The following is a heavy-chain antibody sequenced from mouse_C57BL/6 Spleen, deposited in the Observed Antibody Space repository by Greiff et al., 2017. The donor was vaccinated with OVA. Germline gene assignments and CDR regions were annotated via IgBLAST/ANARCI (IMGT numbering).Heavy chain of an antibody. D-gene: IGHD2-4*01. CDR1: GFTFSDYG. Sequence: EVKLMESGGGLVKPGGSLKLSCAASGFTFSDYGMHWVRQAPEKGLEWVAYISSGSSTIYYADTVKGRFTISRDNAKNTLFLQMTSLRSEDTAMYYCARYYDYDLGWFAYWGQGTLVTVSA. V-gene: IGHV5-17*01. J-gene: IGHJ3*01. CDR3: ARYYDYDLGWFAY. CDR2: ISSGSSTI.